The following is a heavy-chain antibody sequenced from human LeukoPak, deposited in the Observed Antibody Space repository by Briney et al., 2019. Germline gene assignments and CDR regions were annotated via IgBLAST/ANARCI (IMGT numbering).Heavy chain of an antibody. CDR1: GFTFSSYG. Sequence: PGGSLRLSCAASGFTFSSYGMHWVRQAPGKGLEWVAVIWYDGSNKYYADSVKGRFTISRDNSKNTLYLQMNSLRAEDTAVYYCAKDQQDCSSTSCYYPLDYWGQGTLVTVSS. CDR2: IWYDGSNK. V-gene: IGHV3-33*06. D-gene: IGHD2-2*01. J-gene: IGHJ4*02. CDR3: AKDQQDCSSTSCYYPLDY.